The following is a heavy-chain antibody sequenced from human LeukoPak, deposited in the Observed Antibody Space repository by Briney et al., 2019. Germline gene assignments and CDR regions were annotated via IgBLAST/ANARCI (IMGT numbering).Heavy chain of an antibody. CDR2: INPNSGGT. V-gene: IGHV1-2*02. Sequence: ASVKVSCKASGYTFTGYYMHCVRQAPGQGLEWMGWINPNSGGTNYAQKFQGRVTMTRDTSISTAYMELSRLRSDDTAVYYCARVGRYSGYDLDYWGQGTLVTVSS. CDR3: ARVGRYSGYDLDY. D-gene: IGHD5-12*01. J-gene: IGHJ4*02. CDR1: GYTFTGYY.